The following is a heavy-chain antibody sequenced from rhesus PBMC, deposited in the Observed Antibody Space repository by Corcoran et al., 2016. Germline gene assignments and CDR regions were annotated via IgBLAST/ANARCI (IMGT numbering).Heavy chain of an antibody. Sequence: QVQLQESGPGLVKPSETLSLTCAVSGGSISGYYYWSWIRQPPGKGLEWIGSIYGSVGTNYLNPSRKCRGTLSVDTSKNQFSLKLSSVTAADTAVYYCATLGGSSVWYGSHDYWGQGVLVTVSS. J-gene: IGHJ4*01. CDR3: ATLGGSSVWYGSHDY. CDR2: IYGSVGTN. V-gene: IGHV4S14*01. CDR1: GGSISGYYY. D-gene: IGHD6-31*01.